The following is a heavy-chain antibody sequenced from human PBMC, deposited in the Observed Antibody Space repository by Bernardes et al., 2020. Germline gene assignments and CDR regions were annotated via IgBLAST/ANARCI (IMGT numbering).Heavy chain of an antibody. CDR2: IKQDGSAK. CDR1: GFTFSSYL. Sequence: GGSLRLSCAASGFTFSSYLMSWVRQAPGKGLEWVANIKQDGSAKYYVESVKGRFTISRDNAETSLYLQMNSLRAEDTAVYYCARGQAGTTFLHPPPDYWGQGTLVTVSS. J-gene: IGHJ4*02. CDR3: ARGQAGTTFLHPPPDY. V-gene: IGHV3-7*04. D-gene: IGHD1-7*01.